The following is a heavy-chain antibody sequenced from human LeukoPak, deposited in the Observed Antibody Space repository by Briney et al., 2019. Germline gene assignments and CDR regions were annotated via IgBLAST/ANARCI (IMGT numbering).Heavy chain of an antibody. CDR2: IYYSGST. CDR1: GGSISSSSYY. J-gene: IGHJ4*02. D-gene: IGHD3-3*01. Sequence: SETLSLTCTVSGGSISSSSYYWGWIRQPPGKGLEWIGSIYYSGSTYYNPSLKSRVTISVDTSKNQFSLQLSSVTAADTAVYYCAREGGFYRPLDYSGQGTLVTVSS. V-gene: IGHV4-39*02. CDR3: AREGGFYRPLDY.